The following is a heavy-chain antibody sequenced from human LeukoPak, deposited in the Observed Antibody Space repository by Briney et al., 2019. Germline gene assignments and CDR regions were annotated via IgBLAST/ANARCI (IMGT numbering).Heavy chain of an antibody. CDR2: MSPNSGNT. CDR1: GYTFTSYD. V-gene: IGHV1-8*03. J-gene: IGHJ6*02. CDR3: ARGSSRGMDV. Sequence: GASVKVSCKASGYTFTSYDINWVRQATGQGLEWMGWMSPNSGNTGYAQKFQGRVTITRDTSANTGYMDLSSLRYEDTAVYYCARGSSRGMDVWGLGTTVIVS.